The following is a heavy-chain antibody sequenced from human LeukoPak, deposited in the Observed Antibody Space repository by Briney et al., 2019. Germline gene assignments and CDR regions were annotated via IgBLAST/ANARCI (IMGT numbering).Heavy chain of an antibody. CDR2: INHSGST. CDR1: GGSFSGHY. Sequence: SETLSLTCAVYGGSFSGHYWNWIRQPPGKGLEWIGEINHSGSTKNNPSLESRVTISVDTYKNQFSLRLNSVTAADTAVYYCARTTYGPDGASDIWGQGTMVTVSS. CDR3: ARTTYGPDGASDI. J-gene: IGHJ3*02. D-gene: IGHD3-10*01. V-gene: IGHV4-34*01.